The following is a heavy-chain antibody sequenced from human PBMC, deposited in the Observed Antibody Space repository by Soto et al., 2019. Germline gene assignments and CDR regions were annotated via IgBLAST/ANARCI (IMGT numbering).Heavy chain of an antibody. J-gene: IGHJ6*02. CDR2: IYYSGRS. D-gene: IGHD3-10*01. CDR1: GDSISRSGYF. V-gene: IGHV4-31*03. CDR3: SRGTMLRGPGYYYAMDV. Sequence: QVQLQESGPGLVKPSQTLSLTCTVSGDSISRSGYFWTWIRQHPGKGLEWIGYIYYSGRSYYNPSLKSRVIISVDTSKNHFSLNLTSVMAADTAVYYCSRGTMLRGPGYYYAMDVWGQGTTLTVSS.